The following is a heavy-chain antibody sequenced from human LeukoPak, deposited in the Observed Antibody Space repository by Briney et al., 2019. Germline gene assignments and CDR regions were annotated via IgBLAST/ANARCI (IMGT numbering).Heavy chain of an antibody. D-gene: IGHD3-3*01. CDR1: GFTFSSYW. CDR2: IRYDGSNK. J-gene: IGHJ4*02. V-gene: IGHV3-30*02. CDR3: AKEDSIFGVVIAPFDY. Sequence: GGSLRLSCAASGFTFSSYWMSWVRQAPGKGLEWVAFIRYDGSNKYYADSVKGRFTISRDDSKNTLYLQMNSLRAEDTAVYYCAKEDSIFGVVIAPFDYWGQGTLVTVSS.